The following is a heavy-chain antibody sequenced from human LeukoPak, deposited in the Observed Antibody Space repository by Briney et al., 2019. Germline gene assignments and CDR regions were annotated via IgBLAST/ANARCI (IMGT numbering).Heavy chain of an antibody. CDR3: ARAPDIVVVPAARSDAFDI. Sequence: PSETLSLTCAVSGYSISSGYYWNWIRQPPGKGLEWIGEINDSGSTNYNPSLKSRVTISVDTSKNQFSLKLSSVTAADTAVYYCARAPDIVVVPAARSDAFDIWGQGTMVTVSS. CDR1: GYSISSGYY. D-gene: IGHD2-2*01. J-gene: IGHJ3*02. CDR2: INDSGST. V-gene: IGHV4-38-2*01.